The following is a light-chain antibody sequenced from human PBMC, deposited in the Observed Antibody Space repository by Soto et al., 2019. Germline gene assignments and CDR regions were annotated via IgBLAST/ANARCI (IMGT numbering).Light chain of an antibody. CDR2: AAS. J-gene: IGKJ1*01. V-gene: IGKV1-39*01. CDR3: QQSYSTPPWT. Sequence: DIQMTQSPSSLSASVGDRVTITCRASQSISSYLNWYQQKPGKAPKLLIYAASSLQSGVPSRFSGSGSGTDFTLTISSLQPEDFATYYCQQSYSTPPWTFGQGTELDIK. CDR1: QSISSY.